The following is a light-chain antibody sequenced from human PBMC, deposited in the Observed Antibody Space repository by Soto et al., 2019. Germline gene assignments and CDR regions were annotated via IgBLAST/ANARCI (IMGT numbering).Light chain of an antibody. Sequence: PGARATLSCRASQRVSSYLAWYQQKPGQAPRLLIYDASNRATGIPARFSGSGSGTDFTLTISSLEPEDFAVYYCQQRSNWPPTFGGGTKVEIK. CDR3: QQRSNWPPT. CDR1: QRVSSY. V-gene: IGKV3-11*01. CDR2: DAS. J-gene: IGKJ4*01.